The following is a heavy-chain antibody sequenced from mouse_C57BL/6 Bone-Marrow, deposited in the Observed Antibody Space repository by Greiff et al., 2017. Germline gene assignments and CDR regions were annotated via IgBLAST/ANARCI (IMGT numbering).Heavy chain of an antibody. Sequence: QVQLKQPGAELVKPGASVKVSCKASGYTFTSYWMHWVKQRPGQGLEWIGRIHPSDSDPNYNQKFTGKATLTVDKSSSTAYMQLSSLTSEDSAVYYCAIQGDGSSLFDYWGQGITLTVSS. CDR2: IHPSDSDP. CDR3: AIQGDGSSLFDY. V-gene: IGHV1-74*01. CDR1: GYTFTSYW. J-gene: IGHJ2*01. D-gene: IGHD1-1*01.